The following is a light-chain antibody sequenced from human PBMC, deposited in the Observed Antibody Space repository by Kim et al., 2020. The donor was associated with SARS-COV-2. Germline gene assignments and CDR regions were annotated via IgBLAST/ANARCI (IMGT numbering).Light chain of an antibody. CDR3: NSRDSSGNHLV. J-gene: IGLJ2*01. Sequence: EQTDRITCAGDSSRSYDASWYQQKRGQTPVLVIYGKNNRPTGIPDRCSGSSSGNTASLTITGARAEDEADYYCNSRDSSGNHLVFGGGTQLTVL. V-gene: IGLV3-19*01. CDR1: SSRSYD. CDR2: GKN.